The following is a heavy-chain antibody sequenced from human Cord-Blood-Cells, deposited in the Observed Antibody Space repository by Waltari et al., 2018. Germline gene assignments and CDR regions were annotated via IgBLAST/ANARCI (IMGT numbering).Heavy chain of an antibody. CDR2: IKQDGSEK. CDR3: ASVRRFLEWLLDY. D-gene: IGHD3-3*01. V-gene: IGHV3-7*01. J-gene: IGHJ4*02. Sequence: WVRQAPGKGLEWVANIKQDGSEKYYVDSVKGRFTISRDNAKNSLYLQMNSLRAEDTAVYYCASVRRFLEWLLDYWGQGTLVTVSS.